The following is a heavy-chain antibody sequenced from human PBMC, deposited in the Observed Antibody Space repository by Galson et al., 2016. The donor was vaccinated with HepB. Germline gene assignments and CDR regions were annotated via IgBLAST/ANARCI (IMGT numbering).Heavy chain of an antibody. CDR2: IGGGADT. CDR1: GFTFSSYA. Sequence: SLRLSCAASGFTFSSYAMSWVRQAPGKGLKWVSSIGGGADTYYADSVKGRFIISRDNSKNTLYLQMHSLRVDDTAVYYCTRRTGGSPDYWGQGTLVTVSS. J-gene: IGHJ4*02. D-gene: IGHD3-16*01. CDR3: TRRTGGSPDY. V-gene: IGHV3-23*01.